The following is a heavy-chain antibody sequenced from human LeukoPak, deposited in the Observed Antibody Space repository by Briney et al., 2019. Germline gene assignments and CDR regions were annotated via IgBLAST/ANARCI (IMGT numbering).Heavy chain of an antibody. V-gene: IGHV3-23*01. Sequence: GGSLRLSCAASGFTFYNYAMGWVRRAPGKELDWVSTISGPGDSTYYADSVKGRFTISRDNSKNTLYLQMNSLRAEDTAVYYCARENVSTSGWYHDYWGQGTLVTVSS. J-gene: IGHJ4*02. CDR3: ARENVSTSGWYHDY. CDR2: ISGPGDST. CDR1: GFTFYNYA. D-gene: IGHD6-19*01.